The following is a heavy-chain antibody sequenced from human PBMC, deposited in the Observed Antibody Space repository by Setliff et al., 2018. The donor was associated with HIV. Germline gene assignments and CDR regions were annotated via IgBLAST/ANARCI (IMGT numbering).Heavy chain of an antibody. Sequence: ASVKVSCKASGYTFSSYDINWVRQATGQGLEWMGWMNPNSGNTGYAQKFQGRVTMTRDTSISTAYMELNNLKFEDTAVYFCARPHSGRGGGAWFDPWGQGTLVTVSS. CDR1: GYTFSSYD. CDR3: ARPHSGRGGGAWFDP. D-gene: IGHD6-19*01. V-gene: IGHV1-8*02. CDR2: MNPNSGNT. J-gene: IGHJ5*02.